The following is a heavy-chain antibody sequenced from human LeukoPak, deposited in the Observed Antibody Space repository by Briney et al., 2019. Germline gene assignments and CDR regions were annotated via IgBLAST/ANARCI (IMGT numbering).Heavy chain of an antibody. CDR1: AFTFRSFG. Sequence: GGSLRLSCAASAFTFRSFGMQWVRQAPGKGLEWVAFISSDGGNVYYADSVNGRFSTSRDNFKATLYLQMNSLRPEDTAVYYCAKGQQGHMWLDNRGQGTLVIVSS. V-gene: IGHV3-30*18. D-gene: IGHD6-13*01. CDR3: AKGQQGHMWLDN. CDR2: ISSDGGNV. J-gene: IGHJ4*02.